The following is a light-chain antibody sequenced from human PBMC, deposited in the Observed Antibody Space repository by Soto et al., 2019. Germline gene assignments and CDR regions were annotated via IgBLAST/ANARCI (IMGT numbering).Light chain of an antibody. CDR1: SSDVGGYNY. V-gene: IGLV2-14*01. Sequence: QSALTQPASVSGSPGQSITISCTGTSSDVGGYNYVSWYQQHPGKAPKLMIYEVSNRPSGVSNRFPGSKSGNTASLTISGLQAEDEGDYYCSSYRSSSNPYVFGTGTKVTVL. CDR3: SSYRSSSNPYV. CDR2: EVS. J-gene: IGLJ1*01.